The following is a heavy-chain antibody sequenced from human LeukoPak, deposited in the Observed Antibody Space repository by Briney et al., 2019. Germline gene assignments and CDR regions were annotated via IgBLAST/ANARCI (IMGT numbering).Heavy chain of an antibody. J-gene: IGHJ4*02. D-gene: IGHD3-10*01. CDR1: GGSISSSNSY. V-gene: IGHV4-39*07. CDR3: AREGMVRGVFDY. Sequence: SETLSLTCTVSGGSISSSNSYWGWIRQPPGKGLECIGSIYYSGSTYYNPSLKSRVTISVDTSKNQFSLKLSSVTAADTAVYYCAREGMVRGVFDYWGQGTLVTVSS. CDR2: IYYSGST.